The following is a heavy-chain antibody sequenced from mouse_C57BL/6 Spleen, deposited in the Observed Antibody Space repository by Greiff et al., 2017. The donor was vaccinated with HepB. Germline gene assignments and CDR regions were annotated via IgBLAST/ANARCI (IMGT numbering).Heavy chain of an antibody. CDR1: GFNIKDYY. CDR3: ARHYYGSSWDYAMDY. Sequence: EVHLVESGAELVKPGASVKLSCTASGFNIKDYYMHWVKQRTEQGLEWIGRIDPEDGETKYAPKFQGKATITADTSSNTAYLQLSSLTSEDTAVYYCARHYYGSSWDYAMDYWGQGTSVTVSS. V-gene: IGHV14-2*01. D-gene: IGHD1-1*01. J-gene: IGHJ4*01. CDR2: IDPEDGET.